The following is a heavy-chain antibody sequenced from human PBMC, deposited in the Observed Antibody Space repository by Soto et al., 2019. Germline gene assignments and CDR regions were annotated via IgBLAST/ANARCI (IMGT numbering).Heavy chain of an antibody. Sequence: EVQLVESGGGLVQPGRSLRLSCVASGFTADDYAMHWVRQAPGKGLEWVSGISSNSDTIDYADSVKGRFTISRDNAKNSLFLQMNSQRHEDKALYYCAKDMRLGGMTTIHYFDSWGQGTLVTVSS. J-gene: IGHJ4*02. CDR1: GFTADDYA. CDR3: AKDMRLGGMTTIHYFDS. V-gene: IGHV3-9*02. D-gene: IGHD4-17*01. CDR2: ISSNSDTI.